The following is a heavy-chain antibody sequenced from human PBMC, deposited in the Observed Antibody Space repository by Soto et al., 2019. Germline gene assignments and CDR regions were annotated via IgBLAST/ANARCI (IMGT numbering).Heavy chain of an antibody. Sequence: QVQLVESGGGVVQPGRSLRLSCAASGFTFSSYGMHWVRQAPGKGLEWVAVISYDGSNKYYADSVKGRFTISRDNSKNALYLQMNRLRAEGTAVYYCAKDYSGGESSWDYWGQGTLVTVSS. CDR1: GFTFSSYG. D-gene: IGHD2-21*01. V-gene: IGHV3-30*18. CDR3: AKDYSGGESSWDY. CDR2: ISYDGSNK. J-gene: IGHJ4*02.